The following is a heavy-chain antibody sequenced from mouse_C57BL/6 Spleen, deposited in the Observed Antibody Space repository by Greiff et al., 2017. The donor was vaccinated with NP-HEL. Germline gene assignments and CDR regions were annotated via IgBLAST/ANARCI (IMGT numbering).Heavy chain of an antibody. J-gene: IGHJ2*01. V-gene: IGHV5-9-1*02. CDR3: TRDPGLYYFDY. CDR2: ISSGGDYI. CDR1: GFTFSSYA. Sequence: EVKLMESGEGLVKPGGSLKLSCAASGFTFSSYAMSWVRQTPEKRLEWVAYISSGGDYIYYADTVKGQFTISRDNARNTLYLQMSSLKSEDTAMYYCTRDPGLYYFDYWGQGTTLTVSS.